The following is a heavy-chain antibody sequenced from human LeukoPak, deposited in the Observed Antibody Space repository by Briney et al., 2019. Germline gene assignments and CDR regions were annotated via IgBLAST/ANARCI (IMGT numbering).Heavy chain of an antibody. CDR2: IYYSGST. CDR3: ARQDLHYFDY. Sequence: RPSETLSLTCTVLSASINSYYWSWIRQPPGKGLEWIGYIYYSGSTNYNPSLKSRVTISVDTSKNQFSLKLSSVTAADTAVYYCARQDLHYFDYWGQGTLVTVSS. J-gene: IGHJ4*02. D-gene: IGHD3/OR15-3a*01. CDR1: SASINSYY. V-gene: IGHV4-59*08.